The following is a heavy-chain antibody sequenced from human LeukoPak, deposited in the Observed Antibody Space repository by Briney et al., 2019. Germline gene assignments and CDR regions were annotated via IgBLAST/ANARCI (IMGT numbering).Heavy chain of an antibody. J-gene: IGHJ4*02. V-gene: IGHV3-30*18. Sequence: GGSLRLSCAASGFTFSSYGMHWVRQAPGKGLEWVAVISYDGSNKYYADSVKGRFTISRDNSKNTLYLQMNSLRAEDTAVYYCAKDNSVAWYQGDYWGQGTLVTVSS. CDR2: ISYDGSNK. D-gene: IGHD2-2*01. CDR3: AKDNSVAWYQGDY. CDR1: GFTFSSYG.